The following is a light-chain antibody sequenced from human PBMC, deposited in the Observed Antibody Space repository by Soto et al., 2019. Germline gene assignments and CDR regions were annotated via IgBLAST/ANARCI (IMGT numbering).Light chain of an antibody. CDR3: QQHYNPPYT. V-gene: IGKV4-1*01. CDR2: WAS. J-gene: IGKJ2*01. CDR1: QSVLYTSNNKNY. Sequence: DIVMTQSPDSLAVSLGEGATINCKSSQSVLYTSNNKNYLAWYQQKPGQPPKLLIYWASTRESGVPDRFSGSGSGTDFTLTISSLRAEDVAVYYCQQHYNPPYTFGQGAKLEIK.